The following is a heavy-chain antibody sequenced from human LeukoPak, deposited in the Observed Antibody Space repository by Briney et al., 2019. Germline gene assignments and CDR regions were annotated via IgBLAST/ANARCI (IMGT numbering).Heavy chain of an antibody. V-gene: IGHV3-74*01. J-gene: IGHJ6*02. CDR1: GFTFSSYW. CDR2: IKSDGSNI. Sequence: GGSLRLSCAASGFTFSSYWMHWVRQPPGKGLVWVSRIKSDGSNIVYADSVKGRFTISRDNAKNTLFLQMNSLRAEDTAVYYCARDPLIAAAGGYGIDVWGPGTTVTVSS. D-gene: IGHD6-13*01. CDR3: ARDPLIAAAGGYGIDV.